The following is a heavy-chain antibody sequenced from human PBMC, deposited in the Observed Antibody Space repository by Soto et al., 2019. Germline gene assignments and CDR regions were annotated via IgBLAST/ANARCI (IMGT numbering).Heavy chain of an antibody. D-gene: IGHD3-10*01. J-gene: IGHJ4*02. CDR2: ISYDGSNK. CDR3: ARDRFGQPYYFDY. CDR1: GFTFSSYA. V-gene: IGHV3-30-3*01. Sequence: QVQLVESGGGVVQPGRSLRLSCAASGFTFSSYAMHWVRQAPGKGLEWVAVISYDGSNKYYADSVKGRFTISRDTSKNPLYRQMNSLRAEDTAVYYCARDRFGQPYYFDYWGQGTLVTGSS.